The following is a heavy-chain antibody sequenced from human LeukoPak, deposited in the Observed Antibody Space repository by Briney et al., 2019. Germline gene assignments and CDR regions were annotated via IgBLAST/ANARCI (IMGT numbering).Heavy chain of an antibody. J-gene: IGHJ2*01. D-gene: IGHD3-16*01. CDR2: ISDSSSNT. CDR3: ARDGGDFFPDL. Sequence: GGSLRLSCAASGFTFSSYAMNWVRQAPGKGLEWVSGISDSSSNTYYADSVKGRFTISRDNSKNTLYLQMNSLRAEDTAVYYCARDGGDFFPDLWGRGTLVTVSS. CDR1: GFTFSSYA. V-gene: IGHV3-23*01.